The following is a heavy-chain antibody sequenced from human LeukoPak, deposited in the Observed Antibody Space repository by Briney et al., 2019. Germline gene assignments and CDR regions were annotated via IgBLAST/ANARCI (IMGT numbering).Heavy chain of an antibody. CDR1: GGSITSGGSS. D-gene: IGHD3-10*01. Sequence: SETLSLTCTVSGGSITSGGSSCSWIRQPPGKGLEWIGYIYHSGNTYYNPSLKSRVTISVDRSRNQFSLKLSSVTAADTAVYYCAGSSQPPVYWGQGTLVTVSS. J-gene: IGHJ4*02. CDR3: AGSSQPPVY. V-gene: IGHV4-30-2*01. CDR2: IYHSGNT.